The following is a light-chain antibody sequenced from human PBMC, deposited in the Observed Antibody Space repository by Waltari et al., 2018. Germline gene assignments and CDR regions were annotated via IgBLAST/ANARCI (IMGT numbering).Light chain of an antibody. CDR2: DNN. V-gene: IGLV1-40*01. CDR1: SSNIGAGYD. J-gene: IGLJ2*01. Sequence: QSVLTQPPSVSGAPGQRVTISCPGSSSNIGAGYDVHWYQQLPGTAPKLLIYDNNNRPSGVPDRFSGSKSGTSASLAITGLQAEDEADYYCQSYDRSLSGSVFGGGTKLTVL. CDR3: QSYDRSLSGSV.